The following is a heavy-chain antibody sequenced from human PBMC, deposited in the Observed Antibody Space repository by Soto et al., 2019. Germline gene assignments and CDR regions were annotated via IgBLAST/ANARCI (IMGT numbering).Heavy chain of an antibody. CDR2: ISGSGGSI. Sequence: EVQLLESGGGLVQPGGSLRLSCAASGFTFSTYAMNWVRQAPGNGLEWVSAISGSGGSIHYADAVKGRFTISRDNAKNARYLQMNSLRHEGTDLYHCMKGYWKGDVWGQGTTVTVSS. CDR1: GFTFSTYA. J-gene: IGHJ6*02. V-gene: IGHV3-23*01. CDR3: MKGYWKGDV. D-gene: IGHD1-1*01.